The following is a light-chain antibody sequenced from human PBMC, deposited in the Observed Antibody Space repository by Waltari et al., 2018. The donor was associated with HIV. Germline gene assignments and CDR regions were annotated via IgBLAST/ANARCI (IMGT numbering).Light chain of an antibody. J-gene: IGKJ3*01. CDR2: GAS. CDR3: QQYGNSPFT. V-gene: IGKV3-20*01. Sequence: EIVLTQSPSTLSLSPGERATLSCRASQSVSSSYLAWSQQKPGQAPRLLIYGASSRATGIPDRFSGSGSGTDFTLTISRLGPEDSAVFYCQQYGNSPFTFGPGTKVDIK. CDR1: QSVSSSY.